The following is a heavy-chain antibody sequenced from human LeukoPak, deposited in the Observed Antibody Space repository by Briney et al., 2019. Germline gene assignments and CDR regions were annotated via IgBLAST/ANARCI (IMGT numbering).Heavy chain of an antibody. D-gene: IGHD1-7*01. CDR2: INAGNGNT. V-gene: IGHV1-3*01. Sequence: GASVKVSCKASGGTFTSYAMHWVRQAPGQRLEWMGWINAGNGNTKYSQKFQGRVTITRDTSASTAYMELSSLRSEDTAVYYCARDWLQYDNWNSIFHYYYYGMDVWGQGTTVTVSS. J-gene: IGHJ6*02. CDR1: GGTFTSYA. CDR3: ARDWLQYDNWNSIFHYYYYGMDV.